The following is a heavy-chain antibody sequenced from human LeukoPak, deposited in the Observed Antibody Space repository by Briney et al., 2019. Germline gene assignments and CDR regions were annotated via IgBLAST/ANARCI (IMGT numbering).Heavy chain of an antibody. CDR3: ARKVQVPRVGAFDI. J-gene: IGHJ3*02. D-gene: IGHD1-1*01. Sequence: GGSLRLSCAASGFTFSSYSMNWVRQAPGKGLEWVAVISYDGSNKYYADSVKGRFTISRDNSKNTLYLQMNSLRAEDTAVYYCARKVQVPRVGAFDIWGQGTMVTVSS. CDR2: ISYDGSNK. CDR1: GFTFSSYS. V-gene: IGHV3-30*03.